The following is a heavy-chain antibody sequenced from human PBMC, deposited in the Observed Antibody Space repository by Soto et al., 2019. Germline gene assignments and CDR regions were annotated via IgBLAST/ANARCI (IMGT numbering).Heavy chain of an antibody. CDR3: ARGLGRYFDL. J-gene: IGHJ2*01. Sequence: SETLSLTCTASGDSFGNFYWSWIRQPAGKGLESIGRLSTSGRTNYSPSLQSRVTMSLDTSKNRFSLRLTSVSAADTAVYFCARGLGRYFDLWGRGTLVTAPQ. V-gene: IGHV4-4*07. CDR1: GDSFGNFY. CDR2: LSTSGRT. D-gene: IGHD3-16*01.